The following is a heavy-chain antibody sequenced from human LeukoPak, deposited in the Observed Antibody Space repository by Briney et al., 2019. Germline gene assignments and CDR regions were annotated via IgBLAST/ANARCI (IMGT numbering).Heavy chain of an antibody. D-gene: IGHD2-2*01. CDR2: INHSGST. V-gene: IGHV4-34*01. CDR3: ARTDIVVVPAAYDY. Sequence: PSETLSLTCAVSGGSFSGYYWSWIRQPQGKGLEGIGEINHSGSTNYNPSLKSRVTISVDTSKNQFSLKLSSVTAADTAVYYCARTDIVVVPAAYDYWGQGTLVTVSS. J-gene: IGHJ4*02. CDR1: GGSFSGYY.